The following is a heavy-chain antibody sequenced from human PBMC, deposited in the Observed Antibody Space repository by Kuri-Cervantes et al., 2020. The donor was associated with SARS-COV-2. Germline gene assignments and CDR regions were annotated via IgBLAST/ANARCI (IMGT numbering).Heavy chain of an antibody. D-gene: IGHD2-15*01. CDR2: ISYDGNNK. CDR3: AKDQHGIVVVVAAIDY. CDR1: GFTFTSHA. V-gene: IGHV3-30*18. J-gene: IGHJ4*02. Sequence: GESLKISCAVSGFTFTSHAMHWVRQAPGSGLEWVALISYDGNNKFYADSVKGRFTISRDNSKNTLYLQMSSLRAEDTAVYYCAKDQHGIVVVVAAIDYWGQGTLVTVSS.